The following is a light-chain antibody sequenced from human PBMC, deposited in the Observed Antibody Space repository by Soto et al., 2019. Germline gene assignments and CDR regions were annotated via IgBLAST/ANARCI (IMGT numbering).Light chain of an antibody. Sequence: NPPACVSGSPGQSAPIACTGTISDVGAYNYVSWYPQHPGKAPKLMIYEVSKRPAGVSHRFSGSKSDNTASLTISGLQTDDEADYYRRSYTSSRTLVFGTATKVTVL. CDR2: EVS. V-gene: IGLV2-14*01. CDR3: RSYTSSRTLV. CDR1: ISDVGAYNY. J-gene: IGLJ1*01.